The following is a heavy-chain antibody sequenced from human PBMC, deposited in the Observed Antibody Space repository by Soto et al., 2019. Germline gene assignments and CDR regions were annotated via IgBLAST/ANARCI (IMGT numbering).Heavy chain of an antibody. CDR1: GGSILDSTYY. J-gene: IGHJ5*02. Sequence: QLLLQESGPGLVKPSETLSLTCTVSGGSILDSTYYWAWIRQSPGKGLEWIGTIFYSGGTFYTPPLTSRVTMSVDTSNNQFSLKLSSVTAADTAVYYCARQASGYYYGWFDPWGQGTLVTVSS. V-gene: IGHV4-39*01. D-gene: IGHD3-22*01. CDR2: IFYSGGT. CDR3: ARQASGYYYGWFDP.